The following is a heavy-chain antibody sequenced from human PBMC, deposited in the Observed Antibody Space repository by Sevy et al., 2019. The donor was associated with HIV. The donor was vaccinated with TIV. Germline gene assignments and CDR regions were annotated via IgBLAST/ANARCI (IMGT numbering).Heavy chain of an antibody. Sequence: GGSLRLSCAASEFTFSSYSMNWVRQAPGKGLEWVSYISSSSSTIYYADSVKGRFTISRDNAKNSLYLQMNSLRDEDTAVYYCARNPPRDDYAFDYWGQGTLVTVSS. CDR3: ARNPPRDDYAFDY. J-gene: IGHJ4*02. CDR2: ISSSSSTI. V-gene: IGHV3-48*02. D-gene: IGHD5-12*01. CDR1: EFTFSSYS.